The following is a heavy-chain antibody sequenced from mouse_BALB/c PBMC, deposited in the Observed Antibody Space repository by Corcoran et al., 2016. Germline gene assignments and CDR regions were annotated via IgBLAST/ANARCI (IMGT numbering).Heavy chain of an antibody. D-gene: IGHD2-4*01. J-gene: IGHJ4*01. CDR2: IDPANGNT. Sequence: EVQLQQSGAELVKPGASVKLSCTASGFNIKDTYMHWVKQRPEQGLEWIGRIDPANGNTKYDPKFQGKATITADTSSNTAYLQLSSLTSEDTAGYYCGREDYDGYYAMDCGGQGTAVTVSA. CDR1: GFNIKDTY. CDR3: GREDYDGYYAMDC. V-gene: IGHV14-3*02.